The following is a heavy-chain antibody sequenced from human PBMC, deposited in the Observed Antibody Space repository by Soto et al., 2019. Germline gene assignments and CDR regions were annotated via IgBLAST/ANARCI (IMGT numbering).Heavy chain of an antibody. CDR2: IYHSGTF. D-gene: IGHD2-15*01. V-gene: IGHV4-4*03. Sequence: LRKTLSLTCAVSGGSVESSSCWSWVRQAPGKGLEWIGEIYHSGTFNYNPSLASRVSVSVDKSTNQFSLNLNSVTAADTAVYYCVRSVPAATWAYNGMDVWGQGTTVTVSS. CDR1: GGSVESSSC. J-gene: IGHJ6*02. CDR3: VRSVPAATWAYNGMDV.